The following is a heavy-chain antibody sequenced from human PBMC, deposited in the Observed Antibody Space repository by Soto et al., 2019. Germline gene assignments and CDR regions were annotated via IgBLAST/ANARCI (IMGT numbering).Heavy chain of an antibody. Sequence: QVQLVESGGGVVQPGRSLRLSCAASGFTFSSYALHWVRQAPGRGLEWVALISFDGNNKYYANSVKGGFPISRDNSKNTISVEMSSLRAEDTAVYYCGRCSSISFHVGAGYWGQGTLVTVS. CDR2: ISFDGNNK. CDR1: GFTFSSYA. V-gene: IGHV3-30-3*01. J-gene: IGHJ4*02. D-gene: IGHD2-2*01. CDR3: GRCSSISFHVGAGY.